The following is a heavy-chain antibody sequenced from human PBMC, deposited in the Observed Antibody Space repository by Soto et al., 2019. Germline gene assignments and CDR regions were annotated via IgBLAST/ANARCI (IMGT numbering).Heavy chain of an antibody. Sequence: EVQLLDSGGGLVQPGGSLRLSGAASGFTFSNHAMSWVRQAPGTGLEWGSAIDGGGTKTYYADSVKGRLTITRDNSMNTLYLPLDSLRAEDPAIYYCTKEHSNYPDNWFDNWGQGTRVPVSS. V-gene: IGHV3-23*01. CDR3: TKEHSNYPDNWFDN. D-gene: IGHD4-4*01. CDR2: IDGGGTKT. CDR1: GFTFSNHA. J-gene: IGHJ5*02.